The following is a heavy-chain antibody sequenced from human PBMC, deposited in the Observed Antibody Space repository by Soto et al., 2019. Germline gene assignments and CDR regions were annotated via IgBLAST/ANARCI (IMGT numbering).Heavy chain of an antibody. D-gene: IGHD2-15*01. V-gene: IGHV3-23*01. CDR1: GFTFSSNA. CDR3: AKAQGGSYFDY. CDR2: ISSSGGST. Sequence: PGGCLRLSCAASGFTFSSNAMSGVRQAPGKGLEWVSGISSSGGSTYYADSVKRRFTISRDNSKNMLYLQMNSLRAEDTAVYYCAKAQGGSYFDYWGQGTLVTVSS. J-gene: IGHJ4*02.